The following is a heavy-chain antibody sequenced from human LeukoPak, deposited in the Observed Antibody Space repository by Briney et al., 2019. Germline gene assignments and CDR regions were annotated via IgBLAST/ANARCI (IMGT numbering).Heavy chain of an antibody. D-gene: IGHD5-18*01. Sequence: PSETLSLTCTVSGGSISHYYWSWIRQPPGKGLEWIGYIYYSGSTNYNPSLKSRVTISVDTSKNQLSLKLTSVTAADTAVYYCARPGGYSYGFTFDYWGQGTLVTVSS. CDR3: ARPGGYSYGFTFDY. CDR1: GGSISHYY. CDR2: IYYSGST. J-gene: IGHJ4*02. V-gene: IGHV4-59*01.